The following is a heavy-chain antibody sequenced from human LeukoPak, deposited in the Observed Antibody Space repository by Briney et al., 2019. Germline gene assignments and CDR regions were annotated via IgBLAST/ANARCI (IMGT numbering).Heavy chain of an antibody. CDR3: ASLNYYYDIDY. Sequence: SETLSLTCAVYGGSFSGYYWTWIRQPPGKGLEWIGEINHSGSTSYNPSLKSRVTISLDTSKNQFSLKLSSVTAADTAVYYCASLNYYYDIDYWGQGTLVTVSS. CDR1: GGSFSGYY. J-gene: IGHJ4*02. CDR2: INHSGST. V-gene: IGHV4-34*01. D-gene: IGHD3-22*01.